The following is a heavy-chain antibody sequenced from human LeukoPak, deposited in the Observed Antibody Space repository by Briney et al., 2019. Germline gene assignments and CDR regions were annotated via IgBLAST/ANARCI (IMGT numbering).Heavy chain of an antibody. J-gene: IGHJ4*02. CDR1: GFTFSSYW. CDR2: IKQDGSEK. Sequence: GGSLRLSCAASGFTFSSYWMSWVRQAPGKGLEWVANIKQDGSEKNYVDSVKGRFTISRDSAKNSLYLQMNSLRAEDTAVYYCARGGVRCYGYSSGWDEGECAGHRPFDYWGQGTLVTVSS. V-gene: IGHV3-7*01. CDR3: ARGGVRCYGYSSGWDEGECAGHRPFDY. D-gene: IGHD6-25*01.